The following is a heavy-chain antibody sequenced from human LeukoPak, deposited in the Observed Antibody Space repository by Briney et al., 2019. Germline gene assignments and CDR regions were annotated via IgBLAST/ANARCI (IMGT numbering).Heavy chain of an antibody. J-gene: IGHJ4*02. Sequence: GGSLRLSCAASGFSFSSYSMNWVRQAPGKGLEWVSSISSSSSYIYYADSVKGRFTISRDNAKNSLYLQMNSLRAEDTAVYYCASLGCSSASCYRLVDYWGQGTLVTVSS. CDR2: ISSSSSYI. CDR3: ASLGCSSASCYRLVDY. V-gene: IGHV3-21*01. CDR1: GFSFSSYS. D-gene: IGHD2-2*02.